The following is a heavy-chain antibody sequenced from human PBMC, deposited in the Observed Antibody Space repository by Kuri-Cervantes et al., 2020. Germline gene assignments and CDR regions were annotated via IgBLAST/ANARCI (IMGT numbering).Heavy chain of an antibody. CDR3: ANDSLYYDSSGYYVGAEYFQH. CDR1: GFTFSSYA. D-gene: IGHD3-22*01. J-gene: IGHJ1*01. CDR2: ISYDGSNK. Sequence: GGSLRLSCAASGFTFSSYAMHWVRQAPGKGLEWVAVISYDGSNKYYADSVKGRFTISRDNSKNTLYLQMNSLRAEDTAVYYCANDSLYYDSSGYYVGAEYFQHWGQGTLVPSPQ. V-gene: IGHV3-30-3*02.